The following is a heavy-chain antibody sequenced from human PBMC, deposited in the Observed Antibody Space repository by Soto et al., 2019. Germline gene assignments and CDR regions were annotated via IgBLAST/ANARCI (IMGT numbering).Heavy chain of an antibody. CDR2: IDPTGVNR. Sequence: QAQLVQSATEVKNPGASVKVSCKASGHSITSHYVHWVRQAPGQGLEWMGTIDPTGVNRNYAKRFQGRVSMTSETSTSTVYMDLSSLTSEDTAVYYCARDQSWQVLAWWFDTWGQGTLFTVSS. CDR1: GHSITSHY. CDR3: ARDQSWQVLAWWFDT. D-gene: IGHD3-10*01. V-gene: IGHV1-46*03. J-gene: IGHJ5*02.